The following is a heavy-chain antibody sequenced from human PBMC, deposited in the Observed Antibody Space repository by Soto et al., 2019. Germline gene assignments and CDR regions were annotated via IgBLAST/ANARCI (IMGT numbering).Heavy chain of an antibody. V-gene: IGHV4-4*07. CDR3: ARAPSSGYDFWSGYYTYYYYGMDV. CDR2: IYTSGST. D-gene: IGHD3-3*01. J-gene: IGHJ6*02. CDR1: GGSISSYY. Sequence: SETLSLTCTVSGGSISSYYWIWIRRPAGKGLEWIGRIYTSGSTNYNPSLKSRVTMSVDTSKNQFSLKLSSVTAADTAVYYCARAPSSGYDFWSGYYTYYYYGMDVWGQGTTVTVSS.